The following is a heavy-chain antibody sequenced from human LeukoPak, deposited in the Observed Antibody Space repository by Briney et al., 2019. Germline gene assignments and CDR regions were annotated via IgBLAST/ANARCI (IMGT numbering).Heavy chain of an antibody. J-gene: IGHJ6*02. D-gene: IGHD6-6*01. CDR3: AGGYSSSHYYYYGMDV. CDR1: GYTFTSYY. CDR2: INPSGGST. V-gene: IGHV1-46*01. Sequence: ASVKVSCKASGYTFTSYYMHWVRQAPGQGLEWMGIINPSGGSTSYAQKFQGRVTMTRDTSTSTVYMELSSLRSEDTAVYYCAGGYSSSHYYYYGMDVWGQGTTVTVSS.